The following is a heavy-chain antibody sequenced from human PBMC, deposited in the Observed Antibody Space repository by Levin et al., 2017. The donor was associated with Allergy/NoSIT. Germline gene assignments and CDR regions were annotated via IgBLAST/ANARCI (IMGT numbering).Heavy chain of an antibody. J-gene: IGHJ5*02. CDR2: TYYRSKWYN. Sequence: SQTLSLTCAISGDSVSSNSAAWNWIRQSPSRGLEWLGRTYYRSKWYNDYAVSVKSRITINPDTSKNQFSLQLNSVTPEDTAVYYCARGPSQDRITGITGWFDPWGQGTLVTVSS. D-gene: IGHD1-20*01. V-gene: IGHV6-1*01. CDR3: ARGPSQDRITGITGWFDP. CDR1: GDSVSSNSAA.